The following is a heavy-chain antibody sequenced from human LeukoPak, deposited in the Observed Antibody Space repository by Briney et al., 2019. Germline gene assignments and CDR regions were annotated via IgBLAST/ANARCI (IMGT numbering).Heavy chain of an antibody. CDR1: GGSISSGDYY. J-gene: IGHJ5*02. Sequence: PSETLSLTCTVSGGSISSGDYYWSWIRQPPGKGLEWIGYIYYSGSTYYNPSLKSRVTISVDTSKNQFSLKLSSVTAADTAVYYCARALGLLTGYFAPWGQGTLVTVSS. D-gene: IGHD3-9*01. CDR3: ARALGLLTGYFAP. V-gene: IGHV4-30-4*01. CDR2: IYYSGST.